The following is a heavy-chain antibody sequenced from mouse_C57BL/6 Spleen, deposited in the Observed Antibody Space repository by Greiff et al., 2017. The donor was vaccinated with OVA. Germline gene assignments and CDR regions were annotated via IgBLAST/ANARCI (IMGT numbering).Heavy chain of an antibody. D-gene: IGHD2-2*01. J-gene: IGHJ4*01. Sequence: QVQLQQPGAELVKPGASVKMSCKASGYTFTSYWITWVKQRPGQGLEWIGDIYPGSGSNNYNEKFKSKATLTVDTSSSTAYMQLSSLTSEDSAVYYCARPVKGAYYYAMDYWGQGTSVTVSS. V-gene: IGHV1-55*01. CDR3: ARPVKGAYYYAMDY. CDR2: IYPGSGSN. CDR1: GYTFTSYW.